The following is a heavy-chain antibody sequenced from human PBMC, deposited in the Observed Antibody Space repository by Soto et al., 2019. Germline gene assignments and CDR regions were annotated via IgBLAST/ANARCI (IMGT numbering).Heavy chain of an antibody. Sequence: GESLKISCNASGYSFSNYWIGWVRQMPGKGLEWMAIINPGDSESRYSPSFQGQVTISADKSISTAYLQWSSLKASDAAMYYCARPICSGGSCEVGLDYWGQGTLVTVYS. CDR1: GYSFSNYW. CDR2: INPGDSES. CDR3: ARPICSGGSCEVGLDY. J-gene: IGHJ4*02. D-gene: IGHD2-15*01. V-gene: IGHV5-51*01.